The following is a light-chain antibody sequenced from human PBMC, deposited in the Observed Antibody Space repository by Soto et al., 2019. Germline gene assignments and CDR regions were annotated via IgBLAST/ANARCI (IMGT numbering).Light chain of an antibody. Sequence: QSALTQPASVSGSPGQSITISCAGTSSDVGGHNYVSWYQQHPGKAPKLIIYDVNNRPSGVSNRFSGSKSGNTASLTISGLQAEDEADYYCSSYTSSSTLIFGTGTKVTVL. CDR2: DVN. CDR3: SSYTSSSTLI. J-gene: IGLJ1*01. V-gene: IGLV2-14*03. CDR1: SSDVGGHNY.